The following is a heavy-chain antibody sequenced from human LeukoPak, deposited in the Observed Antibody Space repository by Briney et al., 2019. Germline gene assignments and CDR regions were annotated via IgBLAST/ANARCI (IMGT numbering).Heavy chain of an antibody. V-gene: IGHV3-21*01. CDR1: GFTFSSYS. CDR3: ARGATPSLMLYYMDV. D-gene: IGHD1-26*01. J-gene: IGHJ6*03. Sequence: PGGSLRLSCAASGFTFSSYSMNWVRQAPGKGLEWVSSISSSSSYIYYADSVKGRFTIPRDNAKNSLYLQMNRLRAEDTAVYYCARGATPSLMLYYMDVWGKGTTVTVSS. CDR2: ISSSSSYI.